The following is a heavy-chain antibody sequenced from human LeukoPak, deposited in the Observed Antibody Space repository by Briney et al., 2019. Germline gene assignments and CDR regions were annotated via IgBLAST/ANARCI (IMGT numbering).Heavy chain of an antibody. CDR2: ISCDGSNK. Sequence: GGSLRLSCAASGFTFSSYAMHWVRQAPGKGLEWVAVISCDGSNKYYADSVKGRFTISRDNSKNTLYLQMNSLRAEDTAVYYCAKGAHYYDSSGYYSDYWGQGTLVTVSS. J-gene: IGHJ4*02. CDR1: GFTFSSYA. CDR3: AKGAHYYDSSGYYSDY. D-gene: IGHD3-22*01. V-gene: IGHV3-30*04.